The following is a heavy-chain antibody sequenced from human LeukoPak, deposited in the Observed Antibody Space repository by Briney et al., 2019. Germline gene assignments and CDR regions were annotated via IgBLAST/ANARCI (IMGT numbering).Heavy chain of an antibody. Sequence: GGSLRLSCAASGFDIGYNYVGWVRQAPGKGLEWVSVIHTGGTTHYADSVKGRFTISKDNSNNTVYLQMNSVGVEDTAVYYCARVWFGYFFQWGQGALVTVSS. CDR2: IHTGGTT. J-gene: IGHJ4*02. D-gene: IGHD3-10*01. V-gene: IGHV3-53*01. CDR1: GFDIGYNY. CDR3: ARVWFGYFFQ.